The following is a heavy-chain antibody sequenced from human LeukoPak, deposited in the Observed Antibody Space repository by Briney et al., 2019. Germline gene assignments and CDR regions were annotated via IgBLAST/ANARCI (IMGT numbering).Heavy chain of an antibody. CDR2: IYYSGGT. Sequence: PSETLSLTCTVPGGSISSTSYYWRWIRQPPGKGLEWIGSIYYSGGTYYNPSLKSRVAISADRSKNQFSLKLNSVTAADTAVYYCARDGDSSGWTRSDYWGQGTLVTVSS. V-gene: IGHV4-39*07. D-gene: IGHD6-19*01. CDR1: GGSISSTSYY. CDR3: ARDGDSSGWTRSDY. J-gene: IGHJ4*02.